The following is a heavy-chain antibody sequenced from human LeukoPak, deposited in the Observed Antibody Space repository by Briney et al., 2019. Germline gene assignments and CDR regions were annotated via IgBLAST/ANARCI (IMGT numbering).Heavy chain of an antibody. CDR2: IYYSGST. CDR1: GGSISSYY. Sequence: PSETLSLTCTVSGGSISSYYWSWIRQPPGKGLEWIGYIYYSGSTNYNPSLKSRVTISVDTSKNQFSLKLSSVTAADTAVYYCARQITGAFDIWGQGTMLTVSS. V-gene: IGHV4-59*08. D-gene: IGHD3-16*01. J-gene: IGHJ3*02. CDR3: ARQITGAFDI.